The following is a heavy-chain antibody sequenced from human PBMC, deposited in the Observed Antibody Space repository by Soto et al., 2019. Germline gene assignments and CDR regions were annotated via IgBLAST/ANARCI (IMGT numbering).Heavy chain of an antibody. D-gene: IGHD6-13*01. V-gene: IGHV1-24*01. CDR2: FDPEDGET. CDR3: AKAAATQDYYYGMDV. J-gene: IGHJ6*02. CDR1: GYTLTELF. Sequence: ASMKVSCKVSGYTLTELFMHWVRQAPGKGLEWMGGFDPEDGETIYAQKFQGRVTMTEDTSTDTAYMELSSLRSEDTAVYYCAKAAATQDYYYGMDVWGQGTTVTVS.